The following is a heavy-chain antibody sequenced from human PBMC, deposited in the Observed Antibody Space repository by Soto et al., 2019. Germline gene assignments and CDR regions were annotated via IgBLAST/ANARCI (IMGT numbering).Heavy chain of an antibody. Sequence: QVQLQESGPGLVKPSETLSLTCTVSGGSISSYYWSWIRQPPGKGLEWIGYIYYSGSTNYNPSLKSRVTISVDPSNSQFSLKLSSVTAADTAVYYCARRYGSCFDYWGQGALVTVSS. CDR1: GGSISSYY. CDR3: ARRYGSCFDY. V-gene: IGHV4-59*08. D-gene: IGHD5-18*01. J-gene: IGHJ4*02. CDR2: IYYSGST.